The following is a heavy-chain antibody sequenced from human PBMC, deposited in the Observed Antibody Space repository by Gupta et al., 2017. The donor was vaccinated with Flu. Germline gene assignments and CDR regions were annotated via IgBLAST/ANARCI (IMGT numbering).Heavy chain of an antibody. V-gene: IGHV1-2*02. CDR3: ARLASIEGYWFDP. J-gene: IGHJ5*02. CDR2: INPKSGGT. Sequence: SGYTFTDYYMHWVRQAPGQGLEWMGWINPKSGGTNFAQKFQGRVTMTRDTSISTAYMELSRLRSDDTAVYYCARLASIEGYWFDPWGQGTLVTVSS. CDR1: GYTFTDYY.